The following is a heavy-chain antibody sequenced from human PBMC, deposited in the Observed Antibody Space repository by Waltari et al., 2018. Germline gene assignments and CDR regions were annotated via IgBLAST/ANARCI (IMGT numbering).Heavy chain of an antibody. CDR3: ASRVGNRRGDAFPM. J-gene: IGHJ3*02. CDR2: IYHDGGS. Sequence: QMQLQESGPGVVKPSQTLSLTFTVSGGSVYSGGFSWSWIRQAPGKGLGWIGYIYHDGGSYYNPSLGSRVIISLDRPKNQFSLRLDSVTAADTAVYFCASRVGNRRGDAFPMWGQGTLVTVSS. D-gene: IGHD1-26*01. V-gene: IGHV4-30-2*01. CDR1: GGSVYSGGFS.